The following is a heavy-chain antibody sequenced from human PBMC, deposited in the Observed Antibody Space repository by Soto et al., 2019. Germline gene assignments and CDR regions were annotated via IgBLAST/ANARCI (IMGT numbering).Heavy chain of an antibody. CDR1: GGTFSSYT. CDR3: ARERGARADSVLRVYAIGWFDP. J-gene: IGHJ5*02. D-gene: IGHD2-8*01. V-gene: IGHV1-69*08. Sequence: QVQLVQYGAEVKKPGSSVKVSCKASGGTFSSYTISWVRQAPGQGLEWMGRIIPILGIANYAQKFQGRVTISADKSTSTAYMELSSLRSDDTAVYYCARERGARADSVLRVYAIGWFDPWGQGILVTVSS. CDR2: IIPILGIA.